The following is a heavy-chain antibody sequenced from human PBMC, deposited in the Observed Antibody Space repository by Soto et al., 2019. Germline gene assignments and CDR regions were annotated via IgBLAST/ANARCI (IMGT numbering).Heavy chain of an antibody. Sequence: QVQLVESGGGVVQPGRSLRLSCAVSGFTFSSYGMHWVRLAPDKGLEWVAVISYDGSNKYYADSVKGRFTISRDNSKNTLYPQMNSLRTEDTGVYYCAKDLVSYGDHEAPLEPLDVWGQGTTVTVSS. CDR2: ISYDGSNK. V-gene: IGHV3-30*18. CDR1: GFTFSSYG. D-gene: IGHD4-17*01. J-gene: IGHJ6*02. CDR3: AKDLVSYGDHEAPLEPLDV.